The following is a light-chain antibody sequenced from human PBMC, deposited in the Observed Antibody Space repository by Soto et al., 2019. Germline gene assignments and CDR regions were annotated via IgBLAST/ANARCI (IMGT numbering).Light chain of an antibody. CDR3: QQYNSYSPLT. Sequence: EIVMTQSPATLSVSPGESATLSCRASQSVSSNLAWHQQKPGQAPRILMYDASTRATGISARFSGSGSGTDFTLTISSLEPEDFATYYCQQYNSYSPLTFGGGTKVDIK. J-gene: IGKJ4*01. CDR1: QSVSSN. V-gene: IGKV3-15*01. CDR2: DAS.